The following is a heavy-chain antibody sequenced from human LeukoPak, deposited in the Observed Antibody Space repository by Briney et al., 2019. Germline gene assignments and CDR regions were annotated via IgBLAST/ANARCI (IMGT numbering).Heavy chain of an antibody. CDR1: GFTFSDFA. J-gene: IGHJ6*03. Sequence: GGSLRLSCPASGFTFSDFAMSWFRRTPGKGLEWVAGTNDSGDNTLYLASVKGRFTISRDNSKNTLYLEMNSLRVEDTGIYYCAKMKGGPLQKYYMDVWGQGTTVTVS. CDR3: AKMKGGPLQKYYMDV. V-gene: IGHV3-23*01. D-gene: IGHD3-16*01. CDR2: TNDSGDNT.